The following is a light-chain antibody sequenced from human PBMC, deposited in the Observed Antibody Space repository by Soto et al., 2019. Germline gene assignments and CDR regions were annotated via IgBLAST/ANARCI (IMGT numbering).Light chain of an antibody. CDR3: QQRSNWPPKIT. CDR1: QSVSIY. Sequence: EIVLAQSPATLSLSPGERATLSCRASQSVSIYLAWYQQKPGQAPRLLIYDASNRATGIPARFSGSGSATDFTLTISSLEPEDFAVYYCQQRSNWPPKITFGQGTRLEIK. V-gene: IGKV3-11*01. CDR2: DAS. J-gene: IGKJ5*01.